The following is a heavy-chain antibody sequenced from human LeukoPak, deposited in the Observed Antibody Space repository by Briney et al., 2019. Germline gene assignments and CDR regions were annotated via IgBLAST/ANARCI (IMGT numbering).Heavy chain of an antibody. CDR3: ARIPAAGSLKGAFDI. V-gene: IGHV5-51*01. D-gene: IGHD6-13*01. Sequence: GESLKISCKGSGYSFTSYWIGWVRQMPGKGLEWMGIICPGDSDTRYSPSFQGQVTISADKSISTAYLQWSSLKASDTAMYYCARIPAAGSLKGAFDIWGQGTMVTVS. J-gene: IGHJ3*02. CDR1: GYSFTSYW. CDR2: ICPGDSDT.